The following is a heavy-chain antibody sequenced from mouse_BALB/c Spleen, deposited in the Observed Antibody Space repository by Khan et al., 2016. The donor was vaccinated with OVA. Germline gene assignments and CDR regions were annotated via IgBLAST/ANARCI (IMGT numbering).Heavy chain of an antibody. D-gene: IGHD1-1*01. Sequence: EVQLLESGGDLVKPGGSLKLSCAASGFTFSTYGMSWVRQTPDKRLEWVATVSTGGGYTYYPDSVKGRFTISRDNAKNTLYLQMSGLKSEDTAMFDCTRRAYYYDSERFAYWGQETLVTVSA. CDR2: VSTGGGYT. CDR1: GFTFSTYG. CDR3: TRRAYYYDSERFAY. V-gene: IGHV5-6*02. J-gene: IGHJ3*01.